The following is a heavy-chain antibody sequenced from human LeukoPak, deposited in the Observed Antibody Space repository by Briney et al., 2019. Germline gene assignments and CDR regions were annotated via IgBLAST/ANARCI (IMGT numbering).Heavy chain of an antibody. V-gene: IGHV1-8*01. Sequence: ASVKVSCKASGYTFTSYHINWLRQATGQGPAWVGWMNPNSGNTGYAQKFQGRVTMTMNTSISTAYMELSSLRSEDTAVYYCAREMAGYCSGGSCWGQGTLVTVSS. CDR1: GYTFTSYH. J-gene: IGHJ4*02. D-gene: IGHD2-15*01. CDR2: MNPNSGNT. CDR3: AREMAGYCSGGSC.